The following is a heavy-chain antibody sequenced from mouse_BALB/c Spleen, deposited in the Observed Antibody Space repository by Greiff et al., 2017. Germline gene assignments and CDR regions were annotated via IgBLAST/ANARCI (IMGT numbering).Heavy chain of an antibody. D-gene: IGHD2-1*01. CDR3: ARRQGGNLYYYAMDY. J-gene: IGHJ4*01. Sequence: QVQLQQSGAELAKPGASVKMSCKASGYTFTSYWMHWVKQRPGQGLEWIGYINPSTGYTEYNQKFKDKATLTADKSSSTAYMQLSSLTSEDSAVYYCARRQGGNLYYYAMDYWGQGTSVTVSS. V-gene: IGHV1-7*01. CDR2: INPSTGYT. CDR1: GYTFTSYW.